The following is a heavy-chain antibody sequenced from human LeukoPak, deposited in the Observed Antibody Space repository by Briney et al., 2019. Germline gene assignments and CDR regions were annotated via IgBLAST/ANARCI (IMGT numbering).Heavy chain of an antibody. D-gene: IGHD5-18*01. CDR2: IYYNRST. CDR3: ARDLLDTSMVHYWYFDL. V-gene: IGHV4-31*03. J-gene: IGHJ2*01. CDR1: GSSISSGEYY. Sequence: SETLSLTCTVSGSSISSGEYYWRWLRQHPGKGLEWLGYIYYNRSTYYNPSLKSRVSISVDTSKNQFSLKLSSVTAADTAVYYCARDLLDTSMVHYWYFDLWGRGTLVTVSS.